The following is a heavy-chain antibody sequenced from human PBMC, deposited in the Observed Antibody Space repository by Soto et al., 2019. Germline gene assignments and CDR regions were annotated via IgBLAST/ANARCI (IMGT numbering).Heavy chain of an antibody. J-gene: IGHJ4*02. CDR2: IIPIFGTA. V-gene: IGHV1-69*01. CDR3: ARDIMGYYDSSRYYYGGFDY. CDR1: GGTFSSYA. D-gene: IGHD3-22*01. Sequence: QVQLVQSGAEVKKPGSSVKVSCKASGGTFSSYAISWVRQAPGQGLEWMGGIIPIFGTANYAQKFQGRVTITADESTSTAYMELSSLRSEDTAVYYCARDIMGYYDSSRYYYGGFDYWGQGTLVTVSS.